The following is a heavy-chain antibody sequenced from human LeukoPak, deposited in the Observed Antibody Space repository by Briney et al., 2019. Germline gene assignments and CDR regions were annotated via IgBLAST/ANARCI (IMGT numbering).Heavy chain of an antibody. Sequence: GGSLRLSCAASGCTFSDHGLSWVRQAPGKGLEWVSVISGNGAFTYYADSVKGRFTISRDNSKNTVYLQMNSLRAEDTAVYYCAKDENFSGGWYAGHYWGQGTLVTVSS. J-gene: IGHJ4*02. CDR1: GCTFSDHG. D-gene: IGHD2-2*01. CDR2: ISGNGAFT. V-gene: IGHV3-23*01. CDR3: AKDENFSGGWYAGHY.